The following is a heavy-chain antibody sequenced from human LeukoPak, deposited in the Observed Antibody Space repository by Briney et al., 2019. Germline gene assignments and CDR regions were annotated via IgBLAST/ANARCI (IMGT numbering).Heavy chain of an antibody. V-gene: IGHV7-4-1*02. J-gene: IGHJ4*02. D-gene: IGHD3-22*01. Sequence: ASVKVSCKASGYTFTSYAMNWVRQAPGQGLEWMGWINTNTGNPTYAQGFTGRFVFSLDTSVSTAYLQTSSLKAEDTAVYYCARAYYYYDSSGYNDRLDYWGQGTLVTVSS. CDR2: INTNTGNP. CDR3: ARAYYYYDSSGYNDRLDY. CDR1: GYTFTSYA.